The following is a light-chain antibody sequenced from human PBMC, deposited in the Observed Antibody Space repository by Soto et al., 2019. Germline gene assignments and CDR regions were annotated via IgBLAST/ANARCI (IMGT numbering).Light chain of an antibody. CDR1: QTVGRSY. CDR3: QQYDSIPPWT. J-gene: IGKJ1*01. CDR2: GTS. Sequence: EIVLTQSPGIMYLSPGERATLSCRARQTVGRSYLAWFQQKPGQAPRLLIFGTSTRATGIPDRFSGGGSGTDFTLTISRLDPEDYAVYFCQQYDSIPPWTFGQGTRVEVK. V-gene: IGKV3-20*01.